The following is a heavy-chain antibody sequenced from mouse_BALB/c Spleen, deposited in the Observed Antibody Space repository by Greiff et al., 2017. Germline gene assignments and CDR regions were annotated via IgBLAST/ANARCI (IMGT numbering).Heavy chain of an antibody. Sequence: VKLQESGAELVRPGSSVKISCKASGYAFSSYWMNWVKQRPGQGLEWIGQIYPGDGDTNYNGKFKGKATLTADKSSSTAYMQLSSLTSEDSAVYFCARDGGFAYWGQGTLVTVSA. V-gene: IGHV1-80*01. D-gene: IGHD1-1*02. CDR2: IYPGDGDT. J-gene: IGHJ3*01. CDR1: GYAFSSYW. CDR3: ARDGGFAY.